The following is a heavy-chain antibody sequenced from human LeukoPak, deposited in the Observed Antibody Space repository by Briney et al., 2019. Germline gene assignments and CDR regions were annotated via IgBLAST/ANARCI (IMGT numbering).Heavy chain of an antibody. J-gene: IGHJ4*02. CDR1: GYTLTELS. Sequence: ASVKVSCKVSGYTLTELSMHWVRQAPGKGLEWMGGFDPEDGETIYAQKFQGRVTMTEDTSTDTAYMELSSLRSEDTAVYYCATYPTIAVAGTRFDYWGQGTLVTVSS. V-gene: IGHV1-24*01. CDR2: FDPEDGET. CDR3: ATYPTIAVAGTRFDY. D-gene: IGHD6-19*01.